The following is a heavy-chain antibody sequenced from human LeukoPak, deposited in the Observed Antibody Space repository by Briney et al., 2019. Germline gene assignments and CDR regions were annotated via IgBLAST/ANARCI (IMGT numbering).Heavy chain of an antibody. V-gene: IGHV4-59*08. CDR3: ARRYGDYLYYFDY. D-gene: IGHD4-17*01. CDR2: IYYSGST. CDR1: GGSISSYY. Sequence: SETLSLTCTVSGGSISSYYWGWIRQPPGKGLEWIGYIYYSGSTNYNPSLKSRVTISVDTSKNQFSLKLSSVTAADTAVYYCARRYGDYLYYFDYWGQGTLVTVSS. J-gene: IGHJ4*02.